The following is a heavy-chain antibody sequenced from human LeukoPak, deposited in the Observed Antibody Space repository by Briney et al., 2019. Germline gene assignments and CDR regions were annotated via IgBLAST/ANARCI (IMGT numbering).Heavy chain of an antibody. CDR1: GFTFTRHG. V-gene: IGHV3-33*01. D-gene: IGHD1-14*01. CDR3: ARDITSHYFDY. J-gene: IGHJ4*02. Sequence: GRSLRLSCSASGFTFTRHGMHWVRQAPGKGLEWLAVIWYDGSDKYYTDSVNRRFTISSDNSSNTLYLQMNSLRVENTANYYCARDITSHYFDYCGQGALVTVSS. CDR2: IWYDGSDK.